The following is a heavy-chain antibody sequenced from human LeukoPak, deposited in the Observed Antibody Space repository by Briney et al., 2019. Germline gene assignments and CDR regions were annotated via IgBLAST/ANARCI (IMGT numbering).Heavy chain of an antibody. CDR1: GFTVSSNY. Sequence: QSGGSLRLSCAASGFTVSSNYMSWVRQAPGKGLEWVSVIYSGGSTYYAGSVKGRFTISRDNSKNTLYLQMNSLRAEDTAVYYCARDAMVSYYYYGMDVWGQGTTVTVSS. J-gene: IGHJ6*02. CDR2: IYSGGST. CDR3: ARDAMVSYYYYGMDV. V-gene: IGHV3-66*02. D-gene: IGHD5-18*01.